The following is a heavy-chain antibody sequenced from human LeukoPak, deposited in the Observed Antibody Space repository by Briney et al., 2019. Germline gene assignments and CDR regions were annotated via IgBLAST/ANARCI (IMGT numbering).Heavy chain of an antibody. J-gene: IGHJ4*02. CDR1: GDSISTSSYY. D-gene: IGHD3-22*01. CDR2: LNYGGST. CDR3: ARHAYYYESSGYFYPFHY. V-gene: IGHV4-39*01. Sequence: SETLSLTCTASGDSISTSSYYWGRIRQPPGKELEWIGTLNYGGSTYYNPSLKTRVTISVDTSKNQFSLRLHSVTAADTAVYYCARHAYYYESSGYFYPFHYWGQGTLLTVSS.